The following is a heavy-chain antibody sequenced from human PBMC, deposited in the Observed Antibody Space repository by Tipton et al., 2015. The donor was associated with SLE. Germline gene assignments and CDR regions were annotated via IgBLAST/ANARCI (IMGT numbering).Heavy chain of an antibody. CDR2: IYTDGST. CDR1: GFTVSSNY. CDR3: ARDTYELWSVDNGYVDL. V-gene: IGHV3-66*02. J-gene: IGHJ2*01. D-gene: IGHD3-3*01. Sequence: SLRLSCEASGFTVSSNYMSWVRQAPGKGLEWVSVIYTDGSTHSADSVKGRFTISRDISKNTLYLQMSSLRPDDTAVYFCARDTYELWSVDNGYVDLWGRGTLVTVSS.